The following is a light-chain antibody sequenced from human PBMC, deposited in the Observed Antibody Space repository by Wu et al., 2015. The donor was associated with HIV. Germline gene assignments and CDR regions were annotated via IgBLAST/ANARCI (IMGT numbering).Light chain of an antibody. Sequence: MVMTQSPATLSVSPGERATLSCRASKSVENDIVWYQQKPGQGPKIIIYGASIRATGIPDRFSGSGSGTEFTLTISSVQSEDFAIYICQQYNEWPAFGQGDQGGNQT. CDR3: QQYNEWPA. V-gene: IGKV3-15*01. CDR2: GAS. J-gene: IGKJ1*01. CDR1: KSVEND.